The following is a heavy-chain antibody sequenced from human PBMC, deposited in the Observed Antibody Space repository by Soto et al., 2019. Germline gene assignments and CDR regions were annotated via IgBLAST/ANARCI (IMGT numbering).Heavy chain of an antibody. CDR3: TTDLPPGSGDAFDI. V-gene: IGHV3-15*01. J-gene: IGHJ3*02. Sequence: ESLKISCAASGFTFSNAWMSWVRQAPGKGLEWVGRIKSKTDGGTTDYAAPVKGRFTISRDDSKNTLYMQMNSLKTEDTAVYYCTTDLPPGSGDAFDIWGQGTMVTVSS. D-gene: IGHD6-25*01. CDR1: GFTFSNAW. CDR2: IKSKTDGGTT.